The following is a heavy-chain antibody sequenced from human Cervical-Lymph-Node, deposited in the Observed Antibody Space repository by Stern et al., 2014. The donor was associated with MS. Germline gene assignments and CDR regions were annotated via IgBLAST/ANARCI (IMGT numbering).Heavy chain of an antibody. Sequence: QLVQSGGGLVQPGRSLRLSFAASGFTLDDYAMHWVRQAPGKGLEWVSGITWNSVSVCYADSVKGRFTISRDNAKNSLYLQMNSLRGDDTALYYCAKGSGGSGYYPVALDYWGQGTLVTVSS. D-gene: IGHD3-3*01. V-gene: IGHV3-9*01. CDR2: ITWNSVSV. CDR3: AKGSGGSGYYPVALDY. J-gene: IGHJ4*02. CDR1: GFTLDDYA.